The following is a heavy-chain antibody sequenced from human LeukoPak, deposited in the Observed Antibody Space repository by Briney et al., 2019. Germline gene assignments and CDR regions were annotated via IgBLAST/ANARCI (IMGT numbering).Heavy chain of an antibody. CDR3: ARYYYDSSGYYSNYFDY. D-gene: IGHD3-22*01. CDR2: ISGSGGST. Sequence: GGSLRVSCAASGFTFSSYAMSWVRQAPGKGLEWVSAISGSGGSTYYADSVKGRFTISRDNSKNTLYLQMNSLRAEDTAVYYCARYYYDSSGYYSNYFDYWGQGTLVTVSS. CDR1: GFTFSSYA. V-gene: IGHV3-23*01. J-gene: IGHJ4*02.